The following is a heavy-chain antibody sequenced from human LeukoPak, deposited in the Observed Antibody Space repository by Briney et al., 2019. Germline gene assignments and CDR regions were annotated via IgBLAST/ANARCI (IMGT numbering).Heavy chain of an antibody. J-gene: IGHJ3*02. CDR2: IIPIFGTA. V-gene: IGHV1-69*05. Sequence: SVKVSCKASGGTFSSYAISWVRQAPGQGLEWMGGIIPIFGTANYAQRFQGRVTITTDESTSTAYMELSSLRSEDTTVYYCAGADHYGGNGLYAFDIWGQGQWSPSLQ. CDR1: GGTFSSYA. CDR3: AGADHYGGNGLYAFDI. D-gene: IGHD4-23*01.